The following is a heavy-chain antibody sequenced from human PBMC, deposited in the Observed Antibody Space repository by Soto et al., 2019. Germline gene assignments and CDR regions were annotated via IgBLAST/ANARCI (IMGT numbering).Heavy chain of an antibody. J-gene: IGHJ4*02. Sequence: QLQLQESGPGLVKPSETLSLTCAVSGASISGSYYYWAWLRQSPGKGPEWIGSVFYTGFTSYNPSLESRFSVAVDTSKSQFSLKLSAVTAADTAVYYCATSQKGYNWNYFDHWGQGALVTVSS. D-gene: IGHD1-20*01. CDR3: ATSQKGYNWNYFDH. V-gene: IGHV4-39*01. CDR1: GASISGSYYY. CDR2: VFYTGFT.